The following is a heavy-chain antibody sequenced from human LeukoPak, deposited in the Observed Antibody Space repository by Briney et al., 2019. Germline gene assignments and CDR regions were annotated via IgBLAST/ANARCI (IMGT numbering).Heavy chain of an antibody. J-gene: IGHJ4*02. Sequence: PGGSLRLSCAASGFTFSTYNMNWVRQAPGKGLEWVSFISSGSRIIYYADSVKGRFTVSRDNAKNSLYLRMNSLRDEDTAVYYCARNPAGIGDYWGQGTLVTVSS. CDR1: GFTFSTYN. CDR2: ISSGSRII. D-gene: IGHD1-26*01. V-gene: IGHV3-48*02. CDR3: ARNPAGIGDY.